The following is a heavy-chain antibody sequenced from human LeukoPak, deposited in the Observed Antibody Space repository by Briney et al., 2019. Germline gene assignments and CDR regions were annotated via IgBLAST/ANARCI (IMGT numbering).Heavy chain of an antibody. D-gene: IGHD4-17*01. J-gene: IGHJ5*02. CDR3: ARDRSTVTSKSFDP. CDR1: GHTLTDLS. CDR2: FDPEHGET. Sequence: ASVKVSCKVSGHTLTDLSVHWVRQAPGKGLEWMGGFDPEHGETIYAQKFQGRVTMTEDTSTDTAYMELSSLRSEDTAVYYCARDRSTVTSKSFDPWGQGTLVTVSS. V-gene: IGHV1-24*01.